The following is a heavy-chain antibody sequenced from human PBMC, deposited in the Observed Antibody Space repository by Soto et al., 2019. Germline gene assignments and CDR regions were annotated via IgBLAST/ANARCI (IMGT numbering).Heavy chain of an antibody. CDR2: IIPILGIA. CDR3: ARAPSTTVTLFDY. D-gene: IGHD4-17*01. Sequence: SVKVSCKASGGTFSSYTISWGRQAPGQGLEWMGRIIPILGIANYAQKFQGRVTITADKSTSTAYMELSSLRSEDTAVYYCARAPSTTVTLFDYWGQGTLVTVSS. V-gene: IGHV1-69*02. J-gene: IGHJ4*02. CDR1: GGTFSSYT.